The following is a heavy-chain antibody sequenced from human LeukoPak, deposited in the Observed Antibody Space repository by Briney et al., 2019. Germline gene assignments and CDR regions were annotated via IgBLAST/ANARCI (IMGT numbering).Heavy chain of an antibody. CDR1: GYTFTGYY. D-gene: IGHD3-22*01. Sequence: ASVKVSCKASGYTFTGYYMHWVRQAPGQGLEWMGWINPNSGGTNYAQKFQGRVTMTRDTSISTAYMELSRLRSDDTAVYYCARSNYDSSGYYSRPYYYGMDVWGQGTTVIVSS. CDR3: ARSNYDSSGYYSRPYYYGMDV. V-gene: IGHV1-2*02. CDR2: INPNSGGT. J-gene: IGHJ6*02.